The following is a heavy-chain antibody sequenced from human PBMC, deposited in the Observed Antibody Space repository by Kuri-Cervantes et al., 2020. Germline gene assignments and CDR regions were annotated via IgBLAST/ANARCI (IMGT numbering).Heavy chain of an antibody. Sequence: SVKVSCKASGGTFSSYAISWVRQAPGQGLEWMGGIIPIFGTANYAQKFQGRVTITTDESTSTAYMELSSLRAEDTALYYCAREDYYYMGVWGKGTTVTVSS. CDR1: GGTFSSYA. CDR3: AREDYYYMGV. J-gene: IGHJ6*03. V-gene: IGHV1-69*05. CDR2: IIPIFGTA.